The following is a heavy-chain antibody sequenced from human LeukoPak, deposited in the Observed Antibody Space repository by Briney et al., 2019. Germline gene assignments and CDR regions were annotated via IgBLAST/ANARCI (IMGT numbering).Heavy chain of an antibody. V-gene: IGHV4-59*05. D-gene: IGHD3-22*01. CDR1: GGSISNYY. CDR3: AALYYDSSGYYSDY. Sequence: SETLSLTCTVSGGSISNYYWSWIRQPPGKGLEWIGSIYYSGSTYYNPSLKSRVTISVDTSKNQSSLKLSSVTAADTAVYYCAALYYDSSGYYSDYWGQGTLVTVSS. CDR2: IYYSGST. J-gene: IGHJ4*02.